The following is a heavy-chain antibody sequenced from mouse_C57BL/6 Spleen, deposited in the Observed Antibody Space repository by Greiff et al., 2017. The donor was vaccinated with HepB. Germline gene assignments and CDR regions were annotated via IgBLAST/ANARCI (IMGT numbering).Heavy chain of an antibody. CDR3: ALYDGYYAFAY. CDR1: GYTFTSYW. CDR2: IHPNSGST. Sequence: QVQLQQPGAELVKPGASVKLSCKASGYTFTSYWMHWVKQRPGQGLEWIGMIHPNSGSTNYNEKFKSKATLTVDKSSSTAYMQLSSLTSEDSAVYYCALYDGYYAFAYWGQGTLVTVSA. V-gene: IGHV1-64*01. D-gene: IGHD2-3*01. J-gene: IGHJ3*01.